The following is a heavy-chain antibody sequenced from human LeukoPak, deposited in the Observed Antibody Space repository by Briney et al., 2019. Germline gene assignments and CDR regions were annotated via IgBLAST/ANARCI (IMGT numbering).Heavy chain of an antibody. CDR2: IYYNGNT. D-gene: IGHD6-19*01. CDR1: GDSIRTYY. CDR3: AIGWYYFDY. Sequence: KASETLSLTCTVSGDSIRTYYWSWIRQPPGKGLEWIGYIYYNGNTNYSPSLKSRVTMSVDTSKNQFSLRLSSVTAADTAVYYCAIGWYYFDYWGQGALVTVPS. V-gene: IGHV4-59*01. J-gene: IGHJ4*02.